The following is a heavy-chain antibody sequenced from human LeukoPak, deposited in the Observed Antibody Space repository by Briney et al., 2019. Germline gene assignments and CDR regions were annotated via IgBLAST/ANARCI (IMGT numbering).Heavy chain of an antibody. D-gene: IGHD4-17*01. CDR2: IKQDGSEK. CDR3: ARDDYGDYGAFDI. Sequence: PGGSLRLSCAASGFTFSSYWMSWVRQAPGKGLEWVAHIKQDGSEKYYVDSVKGRFTISRDNAKNSLYLQMNSLRAEDTAVYYCARDDYGDYGAFDIWGQGTMVTVSS. CDR1: GFTFSSYW. J-gene: IGHJ3*02. V-gene: IGHV3-7*01.